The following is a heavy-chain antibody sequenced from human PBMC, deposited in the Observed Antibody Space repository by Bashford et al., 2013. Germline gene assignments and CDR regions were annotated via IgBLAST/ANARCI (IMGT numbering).Heavy chain of an antibody. Sequence: SETLSLTCTVSGGSVTGYYWSWIRQTPGKGLEWIGYIYYSGFTNYNPSFKSRVTISLDTSMTQFSLRLNSVTPADTALYFCARAIAVAGTDFDYWGQGTLVTVSS. J-gene: IGHJ4*02. CDR2: IYYSGFT. V-gene: IGHV4-59*02. CDR3: ARAIAVAGTDFDY. D-gene: IGHD6-19*01. CDR1: GGSVTGYY.